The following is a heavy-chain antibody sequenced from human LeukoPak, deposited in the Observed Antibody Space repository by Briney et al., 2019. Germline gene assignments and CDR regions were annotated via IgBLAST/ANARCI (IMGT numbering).Heavy chain of an antibody. Sequence: GASVKVSCKASANTFTDHYVHWVRQAPGQGLEWMGWINPKSRGTNYAQKFQGRVTMTRDTSISTVYMEVNRLTSDDTAMYYCAGLSSIAARPGWFDPWGQGTLVTVSS. CDR1: ANTFTDHY. CDR2: INPKSRGT. CDR3: AGLSSIAARPGWFDP. D-gene: IGHD6-6*01. J-gene: IGHJ5*02. V-gene: IGHV1-2*02.